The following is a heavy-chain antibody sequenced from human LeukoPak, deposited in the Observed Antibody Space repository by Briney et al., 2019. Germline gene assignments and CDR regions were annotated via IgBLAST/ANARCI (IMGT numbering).Heavy chain of an antibody. J-gene: IGHJ6*02. V-gene: IGHV1-46*01. Sequence: GASVKVSCKASGYTFTSYYMHWVRQAPGQGLEWMGIINPSGGSTSYAQKFQGRVTITRDTSTSTVYMELSSLRSEDTAVYYCASGAVTTTYYYYGMDVWGQGTTVTVSS. CDR1: GYTFTSYY. CDR2: INPSGGST. CDR3: ASGAVTTTYYYYGMDV. D-gene: IGHD4-17*01.